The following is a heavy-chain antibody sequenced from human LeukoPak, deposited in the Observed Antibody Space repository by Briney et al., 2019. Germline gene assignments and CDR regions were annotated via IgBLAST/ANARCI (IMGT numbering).Heavy chain of an antibody. Sequence: GGSLRLSCAASGFTFSSYEMNWVRQAPGKGLEWVSYISSSGSVISYAGSVKGRSTISRDNAKNSLYLQMNSLRAEDTAVYYCAREEYGDYFDYWGQGTLVTVSS. CDR3: AREEYGDYFDY. D-gene: IGHD4-17*01. V-gene: IGHV3-48*03. J-gene: IGHJ4*02. CDR1: GFTFSSYE. CDR2: ISSSGSVI.